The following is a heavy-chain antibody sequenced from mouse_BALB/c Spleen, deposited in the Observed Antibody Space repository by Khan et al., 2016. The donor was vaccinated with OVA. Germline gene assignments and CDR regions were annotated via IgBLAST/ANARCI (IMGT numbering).Heavy chain of an antibody. CDR1: GSSITRDYA. V-gene: IGHV3-2*02. J-gene: IGHJ2*01. D-gene: IGHD1-1*01. CDR2: ISYSGST. CDR3: ASGRVLLRYPDYFDY. Sequence: EVELVASGPGLLQPSQSLSLTCPVTGSSITRDYAWTWIRQFPGNKLEWMAYISYSGSTPYSPSLSSRISITRDTSKNQFFLQLNSGTTEDTATDYCASGRVLLRYPDYFDYGGQGTTLTVSS.